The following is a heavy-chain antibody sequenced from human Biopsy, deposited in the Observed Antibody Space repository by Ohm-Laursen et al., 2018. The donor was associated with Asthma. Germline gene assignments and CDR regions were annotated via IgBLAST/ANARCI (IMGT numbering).Heavy chain of an antibody. Sequence: SSVKVSCKSLGGTFNTYVIGWVRQAPGQGLEWMGGINPVFGTTTYPQKFQDRVTITADDSTSTVYMELSSLRSEDTAVYYCARKAGSCISKTCYSLDFWGQGTLVTVSS. CDR3: ARKAGSCISKTCYSLDF. J-gene: IGHJ4*02. CDR1: GGTFNTYV. D-gene: IGHD2-2*01. CDR2: INPVFGTT. V-gene: IGHV1-69*01.